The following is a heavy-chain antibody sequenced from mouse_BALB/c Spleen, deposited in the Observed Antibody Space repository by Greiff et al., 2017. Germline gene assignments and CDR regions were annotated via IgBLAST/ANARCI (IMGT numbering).Heavy chain of an antibody. CDR3: ARVVPYAMDY. CDR2: IRNKANGYTT. J-gene: IGHJ4*01. CDR1: GFTFTDYY. Sequence: EVKLMESGGGLVQPGGSLRLSCATSGFTFTDYYMSWVRQPPGKALEWLGFIRNKANGYTTEYSASVKGRFTISRDNSQSILYLQMNTLRAEDSATYYCARVVPYAMDYWGQGTSVTVSS. V-gene: IGHV7-3*02.